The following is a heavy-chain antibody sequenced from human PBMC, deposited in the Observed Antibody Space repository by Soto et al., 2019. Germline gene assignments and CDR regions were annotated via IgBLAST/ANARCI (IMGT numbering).Heavy chain of an antibody. CDR1: GFSLSNARMG. Sequence: HVTLKESGPVLVKPTETLTLTCTVSGFSLSNARMGVSWIRQPPGKALEWLAHIFSNDEKSYSTSLKSRLNIHKDTSKSQVLLTITNIDPVDTATYYCARTDFNPFFVGMDGWVQGNTVTVSS. J-gene: IGHJ6*02. CDR2: IFSNDEK. D-gene: IGHD2-21*02. CDR3: ARTDFNPFFVGMDG. V-gene: IGHV2-26*01.